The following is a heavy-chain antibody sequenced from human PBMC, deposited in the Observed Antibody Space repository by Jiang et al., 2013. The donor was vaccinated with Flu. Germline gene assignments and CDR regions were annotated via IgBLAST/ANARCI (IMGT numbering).Heavy chain of an antibody. CDR3: ARGAYMYDYNADYFAY. D-gene: IGHD5-24*01. CDR2: ISTSGSTI. Sequence: QLVESGGGLVKPGGSLRLSCAASGFTFSDYYMSWIRQAPGKGLEWVSYISTSGSTIYYADSVKGRFTISRDNAKNSLYLQVNSLRPEDTAVYYCARGAYMYDYNADYFAYWGQGTLVTVSS. CDR1: GFTFSDYY. J-gene: IGHJ4*02. V-gene: IGHV3-11*01.